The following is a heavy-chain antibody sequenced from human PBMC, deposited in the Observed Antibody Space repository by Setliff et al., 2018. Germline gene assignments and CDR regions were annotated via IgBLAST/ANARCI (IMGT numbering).Heavy chain of an antibody. CDR1: GGSFSGYY. V-gene: IGHV4-34*01. CDR3: ARXPGRGGYYYLTLYY. Sequence: KPSETLSLTCAVYGGSFSGYYWSWIRQPPGKWLEWIGEINHSGSTNYNPSLNSPVTLSVXXXXXXXXXXXXXXXXXXXXXXXXARXPGRGGYYYLTLYYWGQGXLVTVSS. CDR2: INHSGST. J-gene: IGHJ4*02. D-gene: IGHD3-22*01.